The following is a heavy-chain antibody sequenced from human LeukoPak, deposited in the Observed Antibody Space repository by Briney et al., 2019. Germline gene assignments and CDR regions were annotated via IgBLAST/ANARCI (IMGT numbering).Heavy chain of an antibody. Sequence: SETLSLTCSFSGGSIRSSNSFWGWIRQPPGERLEWIATIYYNGNTYYNPSLQSRVTISVDTSTNQFSLKLNSVIAADTAVYYCARATAAPSSYFFDHWGQGTLVTVSS. V-gene: IGHV4-39*07. D-gene: IGHD6-25*01. CDR3: ARATAAPSSYFFDH. J-gene: IGHJ4*02. CDR1: GGSIRSSNSF. CDR2: IYYNGNT.